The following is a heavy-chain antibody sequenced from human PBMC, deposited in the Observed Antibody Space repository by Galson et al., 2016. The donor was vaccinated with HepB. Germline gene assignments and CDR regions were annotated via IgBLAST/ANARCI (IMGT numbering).Heavy chain of an antibody. CDR3: ARAYYDFVYGMDV. J-gene: IGHJ6*02. Sequence: SLRLSCAASGFTFTSYTMNWVRQAPGKGLEWVSSISSSTIYIYYADSVKGRFTISRDNAKNSLYLQMNSLRAEDTAIYYCARAYYDFVYGMDVWGQGTTVTVSS. CDR1: GFTFTSYT. D-gene: IGHD3-3*01. V-gene: IGHV3-21*04. CDR2: ISSSTIYI.